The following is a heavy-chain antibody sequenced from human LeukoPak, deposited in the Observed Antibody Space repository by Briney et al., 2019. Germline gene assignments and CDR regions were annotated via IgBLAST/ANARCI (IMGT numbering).Heavy chain of an antibody. CDR3: ARERYYYDSSGDY. CDR2: IYYSGST. J-gene: IGHJ4*02. V-gene: IGHV4-39*07. D-gene: IGHD3-22*01. CDR1: GGSISSSSYY. Sequence: PSETLSLTCTVSGGSISSSSYYWGWIRQPPGKGLEWIGSIYYSGSTYYNPSLKSRVTISVDTSKNQFSLKLSSVTAADTAVYYCARERYYYDSSGDYWGQGTLVTVSS.